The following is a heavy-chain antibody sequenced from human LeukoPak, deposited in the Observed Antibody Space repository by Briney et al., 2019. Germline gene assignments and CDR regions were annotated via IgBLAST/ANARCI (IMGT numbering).Heavy chain of an antibody. CDR1: GYTFTTYD. J-gene: IGHJ5*02. CDR3: AREVTPYRYYFWSGYSYWFDP. V-gene: IGHV1-8*01. Sequence: ASVKVSCKASGYTFTTYDINWVRQATGQGLEWMGWINPNSGNIGYAQKFQGRVTITRNNTINTAYMELSSLRSEDTAVYYCAREVTPYRYYFWSGYSYWFDPWGQGTLVTVSS. D-gene: IGHD3-3*01. CDR2: INPNSGNI.